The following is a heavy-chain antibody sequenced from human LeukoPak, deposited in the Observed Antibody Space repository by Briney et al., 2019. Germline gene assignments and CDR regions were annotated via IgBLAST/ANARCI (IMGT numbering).Heavy chain of an antibody. CDR2: ISYDGSNE. Sequence: GGSLRLSCAASGFTFSTYAMSWVRQAPGKGLEWVALISYDGSNEYYADSVKGRFTISRDNSKNTVNLQMNSLRAEDTAVYYCATSYEGSGYYPLWGQGTLVTVSS. D-gene: IGHD3-22*01. V-gene: IGHV3-30*03. CDR1: GFTFSTYA. CDR3: ATSYEGSGYYPL. J-gene: IGHJ4*02.